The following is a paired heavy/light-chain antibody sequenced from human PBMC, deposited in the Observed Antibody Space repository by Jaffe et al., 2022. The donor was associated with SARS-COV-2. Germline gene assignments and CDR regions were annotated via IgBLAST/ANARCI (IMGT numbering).Heavy chain of an antibody. D-gene: IGHD6-13*01. V-gene: IGHV3-72*01. Sequence: EVQLVESGGGLVQPGGSLRLSCAASGFTFSDRYMHWVRQAPGKGLEWVGRIRNRANGFTTEYAASVKGRFIISREDSMNSLYLQMNSLKAEDTAMYYCARPYSNSLSELYFDLWGRGTLVTVSS. CDR2: IRNRANGFTT. CDR1: GFTFSDRY. CDR3: ARPYSNSLSELYFDL. J-gene: IGHJ2*01.
Light chain of an antibody. CDR1: QSIRTS. CDR3: QQYNSFPIT. CDR2: QAS. V-gene: IGKV1-5*03. J-gene: IGKJ5*01. Sequence: DIQMTQSPSTLSASVGDRVTITCRASQSIRTSLAWYQQKPGKAPKFLIYQASSLESGVPSRFSGSGSGTEFTLTISSLQPDDFGTYYCQQYNSFPITFGQGTRLEIK.